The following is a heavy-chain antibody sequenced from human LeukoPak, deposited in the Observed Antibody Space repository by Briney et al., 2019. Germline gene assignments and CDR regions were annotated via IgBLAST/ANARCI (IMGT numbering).Heavy chain of an antibody. J-gene: IGHJ4*02. V-gene: IGHV3-23*01. D-gene: IGHD3-16*01. CDR3: AIGIKYFDY. Sequence: GGSLRLSCAASGFTVSSNYMSWVRQAPGKGLEWVSGISGGGGSTYYADSVKGRFTISRDNSKNTLHLQMNSLRAEDTAVYYCAIGIKYFDYWGQGTLVTVSS. CDR2: ISGGGGST. CDR1: GFTVSSNY.